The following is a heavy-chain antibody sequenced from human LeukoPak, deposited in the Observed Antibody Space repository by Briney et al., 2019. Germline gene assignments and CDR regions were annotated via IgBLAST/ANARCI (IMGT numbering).Heavy chain of an antibody. Sequence: GGSLRLSCAASGFTFSNHGMLWVRQAPGKGLEWVAFIRYDGSNQYYADSVKGRFTISRDSSKNTLYLQMNSLRDDDTAVYYCAKEVGVTTRGSFAYWGQGTLVTVSS. D-gene: IGHD1-26*01. CDR1: GFTFSNHG. V-gene: IGHV3-30*02. J-gene: IGHJ4*02. CDR3: AKEVGVTTRGSFAY. CDR2: IRYDGSNQ.